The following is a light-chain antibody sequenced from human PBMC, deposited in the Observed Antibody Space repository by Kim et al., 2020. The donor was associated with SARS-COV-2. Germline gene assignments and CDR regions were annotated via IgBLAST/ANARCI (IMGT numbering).Light chain of an antibody. J-gene: IGKJ1*01. CDR2: DAS. CDR1: QSVGTA. V-gene: IGKV3-11*01. Sequence: SPVERAAFSCRASQSVGTAVAWYQHNLGQAPRLLIFDASTRATGTPARFSGSVSGTDFTLTITSLEPEDFAVYYCQLRGQWPPWTFGQVTKVDIK. CDR3: QLRGQWPPWT.